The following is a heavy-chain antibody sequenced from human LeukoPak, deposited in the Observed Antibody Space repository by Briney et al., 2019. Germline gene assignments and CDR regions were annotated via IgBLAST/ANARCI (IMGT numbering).Heavy chain of an antibody. D-gene: IGHD6-13*01. Sequence: PGRSLRLSCAASGFTFSSYAVHWVRQAPGKGLEWVAVISYDGSNKYYADSVKGRFTISRDNSKNTLYLQMNSLRAEDTAVYYCAREGQQLVLGFDYWGQGTLVTVSS. CDR1: GFTFSSYA. CDR3: AREGQQLVLGFDY. CDR2: ISYDGSNK. J-gene: IGHJ4*02. V-gene: IGHV3-30*04.